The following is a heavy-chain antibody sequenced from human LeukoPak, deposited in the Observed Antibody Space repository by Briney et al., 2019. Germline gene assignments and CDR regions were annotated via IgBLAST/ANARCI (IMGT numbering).Heavy chain of an antibody. CDR3: ARVWTDAFDI. J-gene: IGHJ3*02. CDR1: GGSISSGDYY. V-gene: IGHV4-30-4*01. D-gene: IGHD3/OR15-3a*01. Sequence: PSETLSLTCTVSGGSISSGDYYWSWIRQPPGKGLEWIGYTYYSGSTYYNPSLKSRGTISVDTSKNQFSLKLSSVTAADTAVYYCARVWTDAFDIWGQGTMVTVSS. CDR2: TYYSGST.